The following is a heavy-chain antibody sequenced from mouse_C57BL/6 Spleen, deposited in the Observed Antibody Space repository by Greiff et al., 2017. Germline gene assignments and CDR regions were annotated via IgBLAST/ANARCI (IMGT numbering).Heavy chain of an antibody. CDR3: ARYYYGSSSYWYFDG. J-gene: IGHJ1*03. CDR1: GYSITSGYY. Sequence: EVQLQESGPGLVKPSQSLSLTCSVTGYSITSGYYWNWIRQFPGNKLEWMGYISYDGSNNYNPSLKNRISITRDTSKNQFFLKLNSVTTEDTATYYCARYYYGSSSYWYFDGWGTGTTVTVSS. CDR2: ISYDGSN. V-gene: IGHV3-6*01. D-gene: IGHD1-1*01.